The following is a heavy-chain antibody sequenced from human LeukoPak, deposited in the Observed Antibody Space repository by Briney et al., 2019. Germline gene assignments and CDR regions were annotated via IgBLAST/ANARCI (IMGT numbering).Heavy chain of an antibody. Sequence: GGSLRLSCAASGFTFSSYEMNWVRQAPGKGLEWVSYISSSGSTIYYADSVKGRFTISRDNAKNSLYLQMNSLRAEDTALYYCAKDAGYSGDGYRFDYWGQGTLVTVSS. CDR3: AKDAGYSGDGYRFDY. D-gene: IGHD5-24*01. J-gene: IGHJ4*02. V-gene: IGHV3-48*03. CDR1: GFTFSSYE. CDR2: ISSSGSTI.